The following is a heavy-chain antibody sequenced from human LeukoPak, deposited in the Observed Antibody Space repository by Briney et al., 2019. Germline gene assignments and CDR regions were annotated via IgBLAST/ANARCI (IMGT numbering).Heavy chain of an antibody. CDR2: INHSGST. CDR3: ARGRVRRYFDY. J-gene: IGHJ4*02. Sequence: SETLSLTCIVSGGSISSYSNYWSWIRQPPGKGLEWIGEINHSGSTNYNPSLKSRVTISVDTSKSQFSLKLSSVTAADTAVYYCARGRVRRYFDYWGQGTLVTVSS. D-gene: IGHD1-14*01. V-gene: IGHV4-39*07. CDR1: GGSISSYSNY.